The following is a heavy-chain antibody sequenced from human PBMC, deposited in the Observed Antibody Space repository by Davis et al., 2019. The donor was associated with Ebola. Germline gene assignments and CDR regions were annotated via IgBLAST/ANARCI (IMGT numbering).Heavy chain of an antibody. CDR3: ARGRDNWNYADMDV. J-gene: IGHJ6*03. CDR2: IIPFLGIP. CDR1: GGTFSTYA. V-gene: IGHV1-69*10. Sequence: SVKVSCKASGGTFSTYAISWVRQAPGQGLEWMGGIIPFLGIPNYAQKFQGRVTITRNTSIGTAYMELSSLRSEDTAVYYCARGRDNWNYADMDVWGKGTTVTVSS. D-gene: IGHD1-7*01.